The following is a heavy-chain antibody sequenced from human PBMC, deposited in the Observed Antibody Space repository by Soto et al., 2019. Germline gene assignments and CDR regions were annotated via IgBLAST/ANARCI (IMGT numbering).Heavy chain of an antibody. V-gene: IGHV4-34*01. J-gene: IGHJ4*02. CDR3: ARQRPQVTYCSSTSCHPLGY. CDR1: GGSFSGYY. CDR2: INHSGST. Sequence: PSETLSLTCAVYGGSFSGYYWSWIRQPPGKGLEWIGEINHSGSTNYNPSLKSRVTISVDTSKNQFSLKLSSVTAADTAVYYCARQRPQVTYCSSTSCHPLGYWGQGTLVTVSS. D-gene: IGHD2-2*01.